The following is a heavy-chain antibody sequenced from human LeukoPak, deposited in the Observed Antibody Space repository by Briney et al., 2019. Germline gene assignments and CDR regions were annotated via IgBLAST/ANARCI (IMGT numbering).Heavy chain of an antibody. V-gene: IGHV3-53*04. CDR3: ARGGHSGSGSYYFDY. D-gene: IGHD3-10*01. CDR1: GFTVSSNY. J-gene: IGHJ4*02. CDR2: IYSGGST. Sequence: GGSLRLSCAASGFTVSSNYMSWVRQAPGKGLEWVSVIYSGGSTYYADSVKGRFTISRHNSKNTLYLQMNSLRAEDTAVYYCARGGHSGSGSYYFDYWGQGTQVTVSS.